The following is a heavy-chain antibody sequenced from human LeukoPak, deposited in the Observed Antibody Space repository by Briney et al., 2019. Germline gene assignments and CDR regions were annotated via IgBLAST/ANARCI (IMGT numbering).Heavy chain of an antibody. J-gene: IGHJ4*02. V-gene: IGHV1-2*04. CDR2: INPNSGGT. CDR3: ARAPLYYYGSGGLDY. CDR1: GYTFTSYD. D-gene: IGHD3-10*01. Sequence: ASVKVSCKASGYTFTSYDINWVRQAPGQGLEWMGWINPNSGGTNYAQKFQGWVTMTRDTSISTAYMELSRLRSDDTAVYYCARAPLYYYGSGGLDYWGQGTLVTVSS.